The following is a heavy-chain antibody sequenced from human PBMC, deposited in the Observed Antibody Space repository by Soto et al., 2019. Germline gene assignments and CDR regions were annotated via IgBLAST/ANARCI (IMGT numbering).Heavy chain of an antibody. V-gene: IGHV3-15*05. CDR1: GCRSRTPW. CDR2: IKSKSAGGTT. CDR3: STGSPFSGSVFDY. D-gene: IGHD1-26*01. Sequence: EVQLVESGGGLVKPGGPLNFSCEAPGCRSRTPWMAWFPGAPGKGLEWVGGIKSKSAGGTTDYADPVKGGFTISGDDSKDTLYLHMDSLETGDAAVYYCSTGSPFSGSVFDYWGQGTLVTVSS. J-gene: IGHJ4*02.